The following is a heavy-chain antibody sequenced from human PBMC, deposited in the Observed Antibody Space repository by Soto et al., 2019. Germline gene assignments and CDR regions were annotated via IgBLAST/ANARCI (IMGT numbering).Heavy chain of an antibody. J-gene: IGHJ5*02. CDR1: GGTFSSYV. CDR2: IIPMYGTE. CDR3: ARDLGGCSGGSCRYNWFDP. Sequence: QVQLVQSGAEVKKPGSSVKVSWKASGGTFSSYVISWVRQAPGQGLEWMGGIIPMYGTENYAQKFRDRVTITEDTSTSTAYMELSSLRSEDTAVYYCARDLGGCSGGSCRYNWFDPWGQGTLVTVSS. V-gene: IGHV1-69*06. D-gene: IGHD2-15*01.